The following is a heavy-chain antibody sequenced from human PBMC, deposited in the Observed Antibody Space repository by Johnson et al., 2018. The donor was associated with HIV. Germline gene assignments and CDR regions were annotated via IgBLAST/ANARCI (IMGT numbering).Heavy chain of an antibody. J-gene: IGHJ3*02. CDR2: ISSNGGST. Sequence: MLLVESGGGLVQPGGSLRLSCAASGFTFSSYAMHWVRQAPGKGLEYVSAISSNGGSTYYANSVKCRFTISRDNSKNTLFLQMNSLRAEDTAVYYCARDTWIFGVVIERSDAFDIWGQGTMVTVSS. CDR3: ARDTWIFGVVIERSDAFDI. CDR1: GFTFSSYA. V-gene: IGHV3-64*01. D-gene: IGHD3-3*01.